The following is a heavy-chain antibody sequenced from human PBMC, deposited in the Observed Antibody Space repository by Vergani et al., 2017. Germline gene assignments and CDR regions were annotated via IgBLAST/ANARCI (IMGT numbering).Heavy chain of an antibody. V-gene: IGHV4-38-2*01. CDR1: GYSISSGYY. J-gene: IGHJ6*03. D-gene: IGHD1-26*01. CDR2: IYHSGST. CDR3: VRVIVGATQYYYYYYMDV. Sequence: QVQLQESGPGLVKPSETLSLTCAVSGYSISSGYYWGWIRQPPGKGLEWIGSIYHSGSTYYNPSLKSRVTISVDTSKNQFSLKLSSVTAADTAVYYCVRVIVGATQYYYYYYMDVWGKGTTVTVSS.